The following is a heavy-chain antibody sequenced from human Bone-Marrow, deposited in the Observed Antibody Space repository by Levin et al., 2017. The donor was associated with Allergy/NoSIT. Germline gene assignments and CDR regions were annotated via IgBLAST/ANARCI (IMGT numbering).Heavy chain of an antibody. CDR3: ARVARGSYRNHFDH. D-gene: IGHD1-26*01. Sequence: SETLSLTCTVSGASIINAAYYWSWIRQPPGKGLEWIGEINYSGGTNYNPSLKSRVTISVDTSKNQFSLNLTSVTAADTAFYYCARVARGSYRNHFDHWGQGTLVTVSS. CDR2: INYSGGT. CDR1: GASIINAAYY. J-gene: IGHJ4*02. V-gene: IGHV4-39*07.